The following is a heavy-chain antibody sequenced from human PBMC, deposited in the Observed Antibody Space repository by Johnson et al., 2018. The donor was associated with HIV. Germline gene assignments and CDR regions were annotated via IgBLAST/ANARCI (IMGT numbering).Heavy chain of an antibody. CDR2: ILSKTHGGSA. CDR1: GFIFSDSW. D-gene: IGHD2-2*02. V-gene: IGHV3-15*01. Sequence: VQLVESGGGLVKPGGSLRLSCAASGFIFSDSWMHWVRQAPGKGLEWVGRILSKTHGGSADYAAPVNGRFTISRDDSKNTLYLQMNSLKTEDTAVYYCTTDRPSCRDTSCYNALDIWGRGTMVTVSS. CDR3: TTDRPSCRDTSCYNALDI. J-gene: IGHJ3*02.